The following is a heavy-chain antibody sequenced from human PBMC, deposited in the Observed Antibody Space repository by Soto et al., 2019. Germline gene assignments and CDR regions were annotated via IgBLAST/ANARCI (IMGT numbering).Heavy chain of an antibody. CDR3: ARDYEDPFTFGGVITRNYYYYMDV. D-gene: IGHD3-16*02. CDR2: ISSSSSYI. Sequence: GGSLRLSCAASGFTFSSYSMNWVRQAPGKGLEWVSSISSSSSYIYYADSVKGRFTISRDNAKNSLYLQMNSLRAEDTAVYYCARDYEDPFTFGGVITRNYYYYMDVWGKGTTVTVSS. J-gene: IGHJ6*03. V-gene: IGHV3-21*01. CDR1: GFTFSSYS.